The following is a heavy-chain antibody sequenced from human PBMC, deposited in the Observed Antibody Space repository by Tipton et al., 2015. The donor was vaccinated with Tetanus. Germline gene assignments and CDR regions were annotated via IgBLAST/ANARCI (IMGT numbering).Heavy chain of an antibody. J-gene: IGHJ6*01. CDR2: IRRKTDGGFR. CDR3: VSDSCTYCHFGTGG. V-gene: IGHV3-15*01. Sequence: SLRLSCAASGFSFSHAWMSWVRQAPGKGLEWVGLIRRKTDGGFRDYSAPVKGRFTISRDDSKSTLYLHMSSLKTEDTAVYYFVSDSCTYCHFGTGGWGQGATVAVPS. D-gene: IGHD2-21*01. CDR1: GFSFSHAW.